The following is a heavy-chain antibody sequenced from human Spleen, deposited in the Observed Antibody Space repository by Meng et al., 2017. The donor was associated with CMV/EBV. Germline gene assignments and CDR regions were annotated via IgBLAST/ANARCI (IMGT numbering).Heavy chain of an antibody. J-gene: IGHJ6*02. Sequence: SETLSLTCTVFSGSFSGYYWTWIRQPPGKGLEWIGEINPSGSTNYNPSLKSRVTISVDTSKNQFSLKLSSVTAADTAVYYCARDVNVAGHGMDVWGQGTTVTVSS. CDR2: INPSGST. D-gene: IGHD2-21*01. V-gene: IGHV4-34*01. CDR3: ARDVNVAGHGMDV. CDR1: SGSFSGYY.